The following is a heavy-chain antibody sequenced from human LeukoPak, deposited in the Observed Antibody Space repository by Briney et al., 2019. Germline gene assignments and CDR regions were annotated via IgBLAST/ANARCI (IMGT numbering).Heavy chain of an antibody. Sequence: ASVKVSCKASGYTSSEYYIHWVRQAPGQGLEWMGWINPNNGGTMYAQKFQGRVTMTRDTSISTAHVELNELISDDTAVYYCAGKLVGGNPFDFWGQGTLVTVSS. CDR1: GYTSSEYY. CDR2: INPNNGGT. D-gene: IGHD1-26*01. V-gene: IGHV1-2*02. CDR3: AGKLVGGNPFDF. J-gene: IGHJ4*02.